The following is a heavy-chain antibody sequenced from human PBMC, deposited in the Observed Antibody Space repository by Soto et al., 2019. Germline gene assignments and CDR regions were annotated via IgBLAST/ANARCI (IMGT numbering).Heavy chain of an antibody. Sequence: AGGSLRLSCAASGFTFDDYAMHWVRQAPGKGLEWVSGISWNSGSIGYADSVKGRFTISRDNAKNSLYLQMNSLRAEDTALYYCGKDISGTDCHRMDAWRQGTTVAVAS. V-gene: IGHV3-9*01. CDR2: ISWNSGSI. CDR1: GFTFDDYA. J-gene: IGHJ6*02. CDR3: GKDISGTDCHRMDA. D-gene: IGHD1-1*01.